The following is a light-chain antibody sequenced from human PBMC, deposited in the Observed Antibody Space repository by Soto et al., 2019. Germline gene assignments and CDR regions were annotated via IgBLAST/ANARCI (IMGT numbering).Light chain of an antibody. J-gene: IGLJ1*01. CDR2: EVS. CDR1: SSDVGGYQY. V-gene: IGLV2-14*01. CDR3: SSYKSSSTYV. Sequence: SALTQPASGSGYAGQSITISCTGTSSDVGGYQYVSWYSQYPRKAPQLMIYEVSNPPSAVSSPYSGSKSANTASLTISGLQPEDEGLYYCSSYKSSSTYVFGSGTKVTAL.